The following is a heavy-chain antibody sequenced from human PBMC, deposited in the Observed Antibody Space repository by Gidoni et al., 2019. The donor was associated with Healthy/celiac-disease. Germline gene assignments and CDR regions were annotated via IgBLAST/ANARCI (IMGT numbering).Heavy chain of an antibody. J-gene: IGHJ4*02. D-gene: IGHD4-17*01. Sequence: QVQLVESGGGVVQPGRYLRLSCAASGFTFSSYGMHWVRQAPGKGLEWVAVIWYDGSNKYYANSVKGRFTISRDNSKNTLYLQMNSLRAEDTAVYYCARDPQYGDSGMGIDYWGQGSLVTVSS. CDR1: GFTFSSYG. V-gene: IGHV3-33*01. CDR2: IWYDGSNK. CDR3: ARDPQYGDSGMGIDY.